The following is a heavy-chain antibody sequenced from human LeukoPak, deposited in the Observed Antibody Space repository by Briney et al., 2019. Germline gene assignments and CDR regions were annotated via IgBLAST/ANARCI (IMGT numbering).Heavy chain of an antibody. CDR1: GFTFSSYG. CDR2: ISAGGGTT. Sequence: GGSLRLSCAASGFTFSSYGMTWVRQAPGKGLEWVSAISAGGGTTYYADSVKGRFTTSRDNSKNTLYLQMNSLRDDDTAVYYCAKLPREYCSSTSCPNWFDTWGQGTLVTVSS. CDR3: AKLPREYCSSTSCPNWFDT. J-gene: IGHJ5*02. V-gene: IGHV3-23*01. D-gene: IGHD2-2*01.